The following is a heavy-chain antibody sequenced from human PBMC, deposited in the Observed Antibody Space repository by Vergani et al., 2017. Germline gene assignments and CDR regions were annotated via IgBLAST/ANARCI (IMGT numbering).Heavy chain of an antibody. Sequence: EVQLVESGGGLVQPGRSLRLSCAASGFTFDDYAMHWVRQAPGKGLEWVSGISWNSGSIGYADSVKGRFTISRDNAKNSLYLQMNSLRAEDTALYYCAKDLGYSSSWYAILRYYGMDVWGQGTTVTVSS. CDR1: GFTFDDYA. CDR3: AKDLGYSSSWYAILRYYGMDV. V-gene: IGHV3-9*01. CDR2: ISWNSGSI. D-gene: IGHD6-13*01. J-gene: IGHJ6*02.